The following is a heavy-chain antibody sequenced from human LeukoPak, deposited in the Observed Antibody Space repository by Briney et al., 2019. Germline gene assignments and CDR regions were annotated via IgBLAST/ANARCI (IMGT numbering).Heavy chain of an antibody. CDR1: GFTFSSHA. Sequence: GGSLRLSCAASGFTFSSHAMSWVRQAPGKGLEWVSSIVGTGVSRDYADSVKGRFTVSRDNSNNTVYLQMNSLRSEDTAVYYCATVAEYTIFGVVPSRWFDPWGQGTLVTVSS. J-gene: IGHJ5*02. D-gene: IGHD3-3*01. CDR2: IVGTGVSR. CDR3: ATVAEYTIFGVVPSRWFDP. V-gene: IGHV3-23*01.